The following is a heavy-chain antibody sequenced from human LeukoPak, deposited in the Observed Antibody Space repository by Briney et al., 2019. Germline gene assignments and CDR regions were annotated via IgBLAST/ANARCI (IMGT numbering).Heavy chain of an antibody. J-gene: IGHJ4*02. V-gene: IGHV3-23*01. Sequence: GGSLRLSCDASGFTFTSYAMHWVRQPPGKGIEWVSSISASGSGTFYTVNMNSSFTISRDNDKKTLFLQMENLTPADADLYYCEKGRETSDRHNFDFWGQGTLVTVSS. D-gene: IGHD1-26*01. CDR1: GFTFTSYA. CDR2: ISASGSGT. CDR3: EKGRETSDRHNFDF.